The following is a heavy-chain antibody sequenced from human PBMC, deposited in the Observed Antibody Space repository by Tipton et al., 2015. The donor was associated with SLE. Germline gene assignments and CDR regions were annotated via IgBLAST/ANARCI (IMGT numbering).Heavy chain of an antibody. J-gene: IGHJ4*02. D-gene: IGHD6-13*01. V-gene: IGHV4-39*07. Sequence: TLSLTCTVSDGSISSSSYYWGWIRQPPGKGLEWIGSIYYSGSTYYNPSLKSRVTISVDTSKNQFSLKLSSVTAADTAVYYCARARSSSWPFDYWGQGTLVTVSS. CDR3: ARARSSSWPFDY. CDR1: DGSISSSSYY. CDR2: IYYSGST.